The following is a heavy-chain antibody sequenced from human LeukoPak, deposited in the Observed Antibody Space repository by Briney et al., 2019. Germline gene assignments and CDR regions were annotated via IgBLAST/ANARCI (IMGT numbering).Heavy chain of an antibody. CDR3: ARDKDA. V-gene: IGHV3-66*01. CDR2: IYSDGTT. Sequence: GGSLTLSCVVSGLTVSNNYMSWVRQAPGKGLEWISVIYSDGTTRNADSVKGRFTISRDNSKNTVYLQMNSLRAEDTALYYCARDKDAWGQGTLVTVSS. CDR1: GLTVSNNY. J-gene: IGHJ5*02.